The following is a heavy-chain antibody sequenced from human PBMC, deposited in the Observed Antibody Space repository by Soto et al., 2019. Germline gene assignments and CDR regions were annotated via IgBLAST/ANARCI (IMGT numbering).Heavy chain of an antibody. J-gene: IGHJ4*02. CDR1: GVTFISPF. V-gene: IGHV3-7*03. CDR3: ARYYRGSGRYFFDY. Sequence: GGSLRLSCVASGVTFISPFMGWIRQSPGKGLEWVANINQDGGVTYYVDSVEGRFTISRDNTKDSLYLQMNSLRGEDTAIYYCARYYRGSGRYFFDYWGQGTLVTVSS. D-gene: IGHD6-19*01. CDR2: INQDGGVT.